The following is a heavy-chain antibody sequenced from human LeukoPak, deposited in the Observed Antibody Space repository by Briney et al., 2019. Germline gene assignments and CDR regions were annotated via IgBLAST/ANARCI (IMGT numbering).Heavy chain of an antibody. CDR3: ARGTAGSGSYYKVPFDY. V-gene: IGHV4-34*01. CDR2: INHSGST. J-gene: IGHJ4*02. Sequence: SETLSLTCAVYGGSFSGYYRSWIRQPPGKGLEWIGEINHSGSTNYNPSLKSRVTISVDTSKNQFSLRLSSVTAADTAVYYCARGTAGSGSYYKVPFDYWGQGTLVTVSS. CDR1: GGSFSGYY. D-gene: IGHD3-10*01.